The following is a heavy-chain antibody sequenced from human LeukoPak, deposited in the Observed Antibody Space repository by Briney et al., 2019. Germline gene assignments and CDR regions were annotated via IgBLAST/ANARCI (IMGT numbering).Heavy chain of an antibody. Sequence: SETLSLTCTISGGSISSGSYYWSWIRQPAGKGLEWIGRIYTSGSTNYNPSLKSRVTISVDTSKNQFSLKLSSVTAADTAVYYCTRGPTNGLRYFDWLVDAFDIWGQGTMVTVSS. CDR2: IYTSGST. CDR1: GGSISSGSYY. CDR3: TRGPTNGLRYFDWLVDAFDI. J-gene: IGHJ3*02. D-gene: IGHD3-9*01. V-gene: IGHV4-61*02.